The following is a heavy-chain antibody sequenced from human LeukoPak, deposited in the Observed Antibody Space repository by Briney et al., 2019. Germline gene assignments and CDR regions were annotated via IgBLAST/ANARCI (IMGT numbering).Heavy chain of an antibody. J-gene: IGHJ3*02. CDR1: GFTFSSYA. D-gene: IGHD3-9*01. Sequence: GRSLRLSCAASGFTFSSYAMHWVRQAPGKGLEWVAVISYDGSNKYYADSVKGRFTISRDNSKNTLYLQMNSLRAEDAAVYYCARGSYILTVSDAFDIWGQGTMVTVSS. CDR2: ISYDGSNK. V-gene: IGHV3-30*04. CDR3: ARGSYILTVSDAFDI.